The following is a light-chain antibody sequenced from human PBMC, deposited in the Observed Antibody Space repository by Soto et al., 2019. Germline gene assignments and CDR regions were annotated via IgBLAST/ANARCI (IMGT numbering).Light chain of an antibody. CDR1: QSINSN. CDR3: QQYNNWWT. V-gene: IGKV3-15*01. CDR2: GAS. Sequence: VMTQYTATLSVSPGERATLSCTASQSINSNLAWYQQRPGQAPRLLIYGASTRATGIPARFSGSGSGTEFTLTISSLQSEDFAVYYCQQYNNWWTFGQGTKVDIK. J-gene: IGKJ1*01.